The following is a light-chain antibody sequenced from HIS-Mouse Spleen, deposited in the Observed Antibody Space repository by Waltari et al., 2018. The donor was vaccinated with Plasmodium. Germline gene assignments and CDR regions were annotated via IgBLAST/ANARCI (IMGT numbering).Light chain of an antibody. J-gene: IGLJ3*02. CDR3: YSTDSSGNHRV. CDR1: AFPKKY. Sequence: SYELTQPPSVSVSPGQTDRNTCSGGAFPKKYAYWYQQKSGQAPVLVIYEDSKRPSGIPERFSGSSSGTMATLTISGAQVEDEADYYCYSTDSSGNHRVFGGGTKLTVL. V-gene: IGLV3-10*01. CDR2: EDS.